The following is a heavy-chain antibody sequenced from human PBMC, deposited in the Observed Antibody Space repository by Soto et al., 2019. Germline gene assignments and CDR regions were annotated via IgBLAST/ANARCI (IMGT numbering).Heavy chain of an antibody. CDR3: TKSDGCGGGACYTGTYYYFDV. CDR2: ISESGHHT. CDR1: GFPSSTYA. V-gene: IGHV3-23*01. J-gene: IGHJ2*01. Sequence: LRLSCAASGFPSSTYALNWVRQAPGKGPEWVSTISESGHHTHYADSVKGRFTISRDKSKNTLSLQMNSLRVDDTAIYYCTKSDGCGGGACYTGTYYYFDVWGRGTLVTSPQ. D-gene: IGHD3-16*02.